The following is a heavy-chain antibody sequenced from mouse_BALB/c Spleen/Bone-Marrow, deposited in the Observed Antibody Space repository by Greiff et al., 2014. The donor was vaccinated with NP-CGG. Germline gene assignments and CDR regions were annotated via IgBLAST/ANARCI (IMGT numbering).Heavy chain of an antibody. CDR3: ARWDYAMDY. Sequence: QVQLQQSGAELVRPGTSVKVSCKASGYAFTNYLIEWVKQRPGQGLGWIGVINPGSGGTNYNEKFKGKATLTADKSSSTAYMQLSSLTSDDSAVYFCARWDYAMDYWGQGTSVTVSS. V-gene: IGHV1-54*01. J-gene: IGHJ4*01. CDR1: GYAFTNYL. CDR2: INPGSGGT.